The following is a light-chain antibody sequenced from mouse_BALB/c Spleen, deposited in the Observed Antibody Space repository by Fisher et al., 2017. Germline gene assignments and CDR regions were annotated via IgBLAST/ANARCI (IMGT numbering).Light chain of an antibody. J-gene: IGKJ1*01. CDR2: GTS. CDR1: SSVSY. Sequence: IVLTQTTAILSASPGEKVTMTCSASSSVSYMYRYQQKPGSSPKPWIYGTSNLASGVPARFSGSGSGTSYSLTISSMEAEDAATYYCHQYHRSPWTFGGGTKLEIK. V-gene: IGKV4-61*01. CDR3: HQYHRSPWT.